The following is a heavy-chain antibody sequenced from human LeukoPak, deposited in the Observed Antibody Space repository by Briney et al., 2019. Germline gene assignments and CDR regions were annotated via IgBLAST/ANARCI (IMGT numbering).Heavy chain of an antibody. Sequence: GGSLRLSCAASGFTVSSNYMSWVRQAPGKGLEWASVIYSGGSTYYADSVKGRFTISRDNSKNTLYLQMNSLRAEDTAVYYCARDFSRDGYNLDYWGQGTLVTVSS. V-gene: IGHV3-66*01. D-gene: IGHD5-24*01. CDR1: GFTVSSNY. J-gene: IGHJ4*02. CDR3: ARDFSRDGYNLDY. CDR2: IYSGGST.